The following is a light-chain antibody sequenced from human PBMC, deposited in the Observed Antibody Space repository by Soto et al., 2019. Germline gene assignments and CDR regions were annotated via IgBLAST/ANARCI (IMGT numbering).Light chain of an antibody. CDR3: PLYGS. CDR1: QSVSSSN. Sequence: EIGVTQSPGTLSLSPGERATLSCRASQSVSSSNLAWYQQNPGQAPRLLIYGASSRATGTPDRFSGSGSGTGFALTITGLEREDFAVYYCPLYGSFGQGTKVEIK. J-gene: IGKJ1*01. CDR2: GAS. V-gene: IGKV3-20*01.